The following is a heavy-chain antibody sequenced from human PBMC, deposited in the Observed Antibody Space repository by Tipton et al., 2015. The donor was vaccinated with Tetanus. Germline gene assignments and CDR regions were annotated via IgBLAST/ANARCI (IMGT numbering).Heavy chain of an antibody. D-gene: IGHD6-25*01. CDR2: ISSTSSYI. Sequence: SLRLSCAIYGFSVSSNYLTWVRQAPGKGLEWASSISSTSSYIYYADSLKGRFTISRDNAKNSLYLQMNSLRAEDTAVYYCASGSALDYWGQGTLVTVSS. CDR1: GFSVSSNY. CDR3: ASGSALDY. V-gene: IGHV3-21*01. J-gene: IGHJ4*02.